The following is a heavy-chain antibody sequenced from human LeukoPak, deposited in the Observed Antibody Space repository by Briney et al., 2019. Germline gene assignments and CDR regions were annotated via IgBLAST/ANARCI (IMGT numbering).Heavy chain of an antibody. CDR3: ARDLSMVRGIKSFDY. CDR2: TSYDGSNK. CDR1: GFTFSSYA. V-gene: IGHV3-30*04. D-gene: IGHD3-10*01. Sequence: GGSLRLSCAASGFTFSSYAMHWVRQAPGKGLEWVAVTSYDGSNKYYADSVKGRFTISRDNSKNTLYLQMNSLRAEDTAVYYCARDLSMVRGIKSFDYWGQGTLVTVSS. J-gene: IGHJ4*02.